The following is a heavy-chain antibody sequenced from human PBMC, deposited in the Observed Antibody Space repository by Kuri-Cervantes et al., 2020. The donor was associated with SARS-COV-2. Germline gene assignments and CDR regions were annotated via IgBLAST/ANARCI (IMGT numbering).Heavy chain of an antibody. V-gene: IGHV3-30*02. D-gene: IGHD1-26*01. CDR1: GFTFSSYG. J-gene: IGHJ3*02. CDR3: AKDKWELLFQPLGAFDI. CDR2: IRYDGSNK. Sequence: GGSLRLSCAASGFTFSSYGMHWVRQAPGKGLEWVAFIRYDGSNKYYADSVKGRFTISRDNSKNTLYLQMNSLRAEDTAVYYCAKDKWELLFQPLGAFDIWGQGTMVT.